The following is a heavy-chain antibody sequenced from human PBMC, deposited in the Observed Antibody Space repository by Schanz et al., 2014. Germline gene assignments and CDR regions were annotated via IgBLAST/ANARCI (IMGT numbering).Heavy chain of an antibody. Sequence: QVQLQQWGAGLLKPSETLSLSCAVYSGSFSGYYWSWIRQPPGKGLEWIGEINHSGSTNYNPSLRRRFPISVDTSKNQFSLKLSSVTAADTAVYYCARGPDSTSADVTRGRRRYYFDYWGQGTLVTVSS. CDR2: INHSGST. V-gene: IGHV4-34*01. CDR1: SGSFSGYY. J-gene: IGHJ4*02. D-gene: IGHD6-13*01. CDR3: ARGPDSTSADVTRGRRRYYFDY.